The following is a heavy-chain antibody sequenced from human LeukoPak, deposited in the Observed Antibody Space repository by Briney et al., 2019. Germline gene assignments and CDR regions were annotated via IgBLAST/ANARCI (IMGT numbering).Heavy chain of an antibody. CDR3: ARDRHLITIFGVVPREDYGMDV. J-gene: IGHJ6*02. D-gene: IGHD3-3*01. CDR1: GGSFSGYY. Sequence: SGTLSLTCAVYGGSFSGYYWSWIRQPPGKGLEWIGYIYYSGSTNYNPSLKSRVTISVDTSKNQFSLKLSSVTAADTAVYYCARDRHLITIFGVVPREDYGMDVWGQGTTVTVSS. V-gene: IGHV4-59*01. CDR2: IYYSGST.